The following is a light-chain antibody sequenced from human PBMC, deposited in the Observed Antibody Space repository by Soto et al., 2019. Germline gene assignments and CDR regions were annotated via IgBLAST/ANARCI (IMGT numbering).Light chain of an antibody. J-gene: IGKJ5*01. Sequence: IQMTQSPSTLSASVGEVVTITCRASQTISTWLAWYQHKPGKAPNLLIYDASTLMSGVPSRFSGSGSGTEFTLTISSLQPGDFATYYCQQSETYPLTFGQGTRLEIK. CDR3: QQSETYPLT. V-gene: IGKV1-5*01. CDR2: DAS. CDR1: QTISTW.